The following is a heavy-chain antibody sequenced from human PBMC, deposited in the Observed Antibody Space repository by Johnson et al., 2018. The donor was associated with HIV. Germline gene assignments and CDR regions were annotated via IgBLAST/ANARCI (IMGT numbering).Heavy chain of an antibody. V-gene: IGHV3-7*01. J-gene: IGHJ3*02. CDR3: AGSSVVDDAFDI. CDR2: IKRDGSDR. D-gene: IGHD2-15*01. CDR1: GFTFSSYW. Sequence: VQLVESGGGLVKPGGSLRLSCAASGFTFSSYWMTWVRQAPGNGLEWVANIKRDGSDRYYVDSVKGRFTISRDNSKNTLYLQMNSLRAEDTAVYYCAGSSVVDDAFDIWGQGTMVTVSS.